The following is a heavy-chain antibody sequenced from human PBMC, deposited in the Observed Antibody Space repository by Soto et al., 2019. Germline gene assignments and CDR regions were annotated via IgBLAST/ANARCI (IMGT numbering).Heavy chain of an antibody. J-gene: IGHJ3*02. CDR1: GGFVSSGSYY. CDR2: MSHRGGT. CDR3: ARVERGTATTVVDAFEI. Sequence: QVQLQQWGAGLLKPSETLSLTCAVYGGFVSSGSYYWSWIRQPPGKGLEWNGEMSHRGGTHFNPSLKSRVTISVDTSKNQFSLKMSSVTAADTALYYCARVERGTATTVVDAFEIWGPGTMVTVSS. D-gene: IGHD1-1*01. V-gene: IGHV4-34*01.